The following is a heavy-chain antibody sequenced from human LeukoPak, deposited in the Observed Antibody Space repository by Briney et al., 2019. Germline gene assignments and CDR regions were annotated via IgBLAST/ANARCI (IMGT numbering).Heavy chain of an antibody. CDR1: GFTFSSYW. V-gene: IGHV3-74*01. CDR2: INSDGSST. Sequence: GGSLRLSCAASGFTFSSYWMHWVRRAPGKGLVWVSRINSDGSSTSYADSVKGRFTISRDNAKNTLYLQMNSLRAEDTAVYYCAREGLADSYGYGLNYWGQGTLVTVSS. CDR3: AREGLADSYGYGLNY. J-gene: IGHJ4*02. D-gene: IGHD5-18*01.